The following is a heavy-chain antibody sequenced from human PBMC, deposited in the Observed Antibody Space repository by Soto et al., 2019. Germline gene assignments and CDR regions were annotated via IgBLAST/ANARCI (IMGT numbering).Heavy chain of an antibody. V-gene: IGHV2-5*01. J-gene: IGHJ6*02. CDR3: ALRLPGPSGYDV. Sequence: QITLKESGPTLVKPTQTLTLTCTFSGFSLTSGVVGVGWIRQPPGEGVEWLALIYWNDEQYYNPSLRNRRSITTDISKNQVVLTMTNMDAGDTATYYCALRLPGPSGYDVWGQGTAVSVSS. D-gene: IGHD6-13*01. CDR1: GFSLTSGVVG. CDR2: IYWNDEQ.